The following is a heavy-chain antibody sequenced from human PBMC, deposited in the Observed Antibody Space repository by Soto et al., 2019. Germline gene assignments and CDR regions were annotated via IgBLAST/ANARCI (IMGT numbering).Heavy chain of an antibody. CDR3: ARHRAILLWFGESYFDY. CDR1: GGSFSDYS. D-gene: IGHD3-10*01. J-gene: IGHJ4*02. Sequence: SETLSLTCAVYGGSFSDYSWTWIRQPPGKGLEWIGEINHSGSTYYNPSLKSRVTISVDTSKNQFSLKLSSVTAADTAVYYCARHRAILLWFGESYFDYWGQGTLVTVSS. V-gene: IGHV4-34*01. CDR2: INHSGST.